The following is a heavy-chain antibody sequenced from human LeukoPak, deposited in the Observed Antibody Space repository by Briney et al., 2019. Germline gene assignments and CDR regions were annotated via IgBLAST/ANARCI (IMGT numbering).Heavy chain of an antibody. Sequence: GSSLRLSCAASGFTFSTYAMHWVRQAPGKGLELTTAISYGGSNKYYADSVKGRFTISRDNSKHTLYLQMNRLRAEDTAVYYCAREHLDYYFYYWGQGTLVTVSS. CDR3: AREHLDYYFYY. CDR1: GFTFSTYA. V-gene: IGHV3-30-3*01. D-gene: IGHD1-1*01. J-gene: IGHJ4*02. CDR2: ISYGGSNK.